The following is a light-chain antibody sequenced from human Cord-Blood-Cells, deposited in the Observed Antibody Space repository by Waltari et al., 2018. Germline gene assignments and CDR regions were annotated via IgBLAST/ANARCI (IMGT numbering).Light chain of an antibody. Sequence: QSALTQPASVSGSPGQSITISCTGTSSDVGGYNYVSWYQQHPGKAPKLMIYDVSNRPSGVSNGFSGSKSGNPASLTISGLQAEDEADYYCSSYTSSSTVVFGGGTKLTVL. J-gene: IGLJ2*01. CDR3: SSYTSSSTVV. CDR2: DVS. CDR1: SSDVGGYNY. V-gene: IGLV2-14*01.